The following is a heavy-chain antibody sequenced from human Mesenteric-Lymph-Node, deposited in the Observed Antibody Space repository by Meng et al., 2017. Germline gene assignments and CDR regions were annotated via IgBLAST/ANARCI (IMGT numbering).Heavy chain of an antibody. CDR1: GGFISSSSYY. CDR3: ARRGVAGTCY. D-gene: IGHD6-19*01. V-gene: IGHV4-39*07. J-gene: IGHJ4*02. Sequence: QLQLQASGAGLGKPSATLSLTCTCSGGFISSSSYYWAWIRQPPGEGLEWIGEIYHSGSTNYNPSLKSRVTISVDKSKNQFSLKLSSVTAADTAVYYCARRGVAGTCYWGQGTLVTVSS. CDR2: IYHSGST.